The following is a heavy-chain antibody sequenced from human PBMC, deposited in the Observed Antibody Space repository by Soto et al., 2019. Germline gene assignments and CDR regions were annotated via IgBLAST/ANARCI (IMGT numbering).Heavy chain of an antibody. J-gene: IGHJ3*02. Sequence: QVQLVQSGTEVKKPGASVKVSCKASGYTFTSYGISWVRQAPGQGLEWMGWISGYNGDTSYAQQIQGRVTMTTDTSTTTAYMELRSLRYDDTAVYYCARDDASSSRARAFEIGGQGTMVTVSS. D-gene: IGHD2-2*01. V-gene: IGHV1-18*01. CDR2: ISGYNGDT. CDR3: ARDDASSSRARAFEI. CDR1: GYTFTSYG.